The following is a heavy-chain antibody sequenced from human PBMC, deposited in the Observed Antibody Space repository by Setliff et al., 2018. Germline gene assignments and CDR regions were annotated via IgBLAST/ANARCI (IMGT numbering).Heavy chain of an antibody. CDR2: ISAYNGNT. CDR1: GDSFSNYA. Sequence: ASVKVSCKASGDSFSNYAISWVRQAPGQGLEWMGWISAYNGNTNYAQNLQGRVTMTTDTSTSTAYMELRSLRSDDTAVYYCARDRRNIVVAVVNAAFDIWGQGTMVTVSS. V-gene: IGHV1-18*01. CDR3: ARDRRNIVVAVVNAAFDI. J-gene: IGHJ3*02. D-gene: IGHD2-15*01.